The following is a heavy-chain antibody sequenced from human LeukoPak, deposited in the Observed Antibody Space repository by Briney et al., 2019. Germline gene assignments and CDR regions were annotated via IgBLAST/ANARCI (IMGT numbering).Heavy chain of an antibody. Sequence: SVKVSCKASGGTFSSYAISWVRQAPGQGLEWMGGIIPIFGTANYAQKFQGRVTITADESTSTAYMELSSLRSEDTAVYYCARWKTGWFGELALDYYYGMDVWGQGTTVTVSS. D-gene: IGHD3-10*01. V-gene: IGHV1-69*13. J-gene: IGHJ6*02. CDR2: IIPIFGTA. CDR1: GGTFSSYA. CDR3: ARWKTGWFGELALDYYYGMDV.